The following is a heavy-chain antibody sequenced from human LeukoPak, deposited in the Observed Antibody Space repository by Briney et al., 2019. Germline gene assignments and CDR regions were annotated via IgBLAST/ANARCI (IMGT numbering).Heavy chain of an antibody. CDR2: INPSGRI. CDR3: ARGRQEVSMIVVVMTAVSYYLDV. CDR1: GGSFSGYY. J-gene: IGHJ6*03. D-gene: IGHD3-22*01. V-gene: IGHV4-34*01. Sequence: PSETLSLTCAVYGGSFSGYYWTWIRQAPGKGLEWIGEINPSGRISYNPSLKSRLTVSVDASKNQFSLNLRSLTAADTAVYYCARGRQEVSMIVVVMTAVSYYLDVWGKGTTVTVS.